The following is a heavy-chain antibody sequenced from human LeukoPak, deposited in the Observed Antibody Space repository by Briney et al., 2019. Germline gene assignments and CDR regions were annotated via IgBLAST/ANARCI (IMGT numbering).Heavy chain of an antibody. J-gene: IGHJ4*02. D-gene: IGHD6-19*01. CDR2: IGISGDT. Sequence: GGSLRLSCAASGFTFIDYDMHWVRQAIGKGLEWVSDIGISGDTNYSGSVKGRFTISRENSESSLYLQMNSLRAEDTAVYYCASGGIQVSGIDEFDYWGQGTLVTVSS. CDR3: ASGGIQVSGIDEFDY. V-gene: IGHV3-13*01. CDR1: GFTFIDYD.